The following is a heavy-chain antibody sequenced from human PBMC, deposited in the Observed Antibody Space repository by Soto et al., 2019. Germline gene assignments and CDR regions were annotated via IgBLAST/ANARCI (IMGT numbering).Heavy chain of an antibody. V-gene: IGHV1-69*01. CDR3: ASGDYGDSSNNLRAGYGMDV. J-gene: IGHJ6*02. CDR2: IIPIFGTA. D-gene: IGHD4-17*01. Sequence: QVQLVQSGAEVKKPGSSVKVSCKASGGTFSSYAISWVRQAPGQGLEWMGGIIPIFGTANYAQKFQGRVTITADEATSTAYMELSSLRSEDTAVYYCASGDYGDSSNNLRAGYGMDVWGQGTTVTVSS. CDR1: GGTFSSYA.